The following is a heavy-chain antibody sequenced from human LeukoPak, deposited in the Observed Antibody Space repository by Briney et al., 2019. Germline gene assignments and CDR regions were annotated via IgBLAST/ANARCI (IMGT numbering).Heavy chain of an antibody. Sequence: SETLSLTRTASGGSISSYYWSWIRQPPGKGLEWIGYIYYSGSTNYNPSLKSRVTISVDTSKNQFSLKLSSVTAADTAVYYCARFSWSLYYFDYWGQGTLVTVSS. V-gene: IGHV4-59*01. J-gene: IGHJ4*02. CDR1: GGSISSYY. CDR3: ARFSWSLYYFDY. D-gene: IGHD6-13*01. CDR2: IYYSGST.